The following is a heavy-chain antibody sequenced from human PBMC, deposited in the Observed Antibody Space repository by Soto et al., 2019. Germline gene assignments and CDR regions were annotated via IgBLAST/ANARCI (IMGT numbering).Heavy chain of an antibody. J-gene: IGHJ4*02. CDR2: IYYSGTT. Sequence: QVQLQESGPGLVKPSQTLSLTCTVSGASISSGDYYWSWIRQPPGKGLEWIGYIYYSGTTHYNPSLKSRGSISLDTSKNQFSLKLSSVTAADTAVYYCARDRSNSPDYFDYWGRGTLVTVSS. CDR3: ARDRSNSPDYFDY. V-gene: IGHV4-30-4*01. D-gene: IGHD6-6*01. CDR1: GASISSGDYY.